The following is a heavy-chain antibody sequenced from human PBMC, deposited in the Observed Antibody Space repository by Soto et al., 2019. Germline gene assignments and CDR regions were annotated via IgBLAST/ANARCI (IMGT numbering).Heavy chain of an antibody. CDR3: ARDRVTIFGVVNKYFDY. J-gene: IGHJ4*02. D-gene: IGHD3-3*01. V-gene: IGHV3-30-3*01. CDR2: ISYDGSNK. Sequence: PGGSLRLSCAASGFTFSSYAMHWVRQAPGKGLEWVAVISYDGSNKYYADSVKGRFTISRDNSKNTLYLQMNSLRAEDTAVYYCARDRVTIFGVVNKYFDYWGQGTLVTVSS. CDR1: GFTFSSYA.